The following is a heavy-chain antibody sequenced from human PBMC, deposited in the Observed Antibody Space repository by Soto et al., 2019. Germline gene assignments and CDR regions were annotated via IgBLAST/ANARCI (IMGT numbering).Heavy chain of an antibody. V-gene: IGHV3-30*04. J-gene: IGHJ3*02. CDR2: ISYDGSNK. CDR1: GFSFSRNA. Sequence: GGSLRLSCEASGFSFSRNALHWVRQTPGKGLEWAAIISYDGSNKYYAVSAKGRFTISRDNSKNTLYLQMSSLRAEDTAIYYCTRAKERYCSGGTCYGRALDIWGQGTMVTVSS. CDR3: TRAKERYCSGGTCYGRALDI. D-gene: IGHD2-15*01.